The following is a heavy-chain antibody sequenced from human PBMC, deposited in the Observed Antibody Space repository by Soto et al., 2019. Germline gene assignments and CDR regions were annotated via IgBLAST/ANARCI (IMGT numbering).Heavy chain of an antibody. CDR2: VYDTDGT. V-gene: IGHV3-53*01. Sequence: DVQLVESGGGLIQPGGSLRLSCEAFGLTVTGKKYVAWVRQAPGKGLEWVSGVYDTDGTYYADSVKGRFTSSRDNSKTIVYLEMNRLRPDDTAIYYCATWRLREQAYDIWGLGTTVTVSS. J-gene: IGHJ3*02. CDR1: GLTVTGKKY. CDR3: ATWRLREQAYDI. D-gene: IGHD4-17*01.